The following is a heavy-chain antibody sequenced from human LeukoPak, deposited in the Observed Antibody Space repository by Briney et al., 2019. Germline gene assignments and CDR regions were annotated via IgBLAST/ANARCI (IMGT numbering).Heavy chain of an antibody. CDR3: ARDLHGYTKFDY. Sequence: PGGSLRLSCAASGFTFSSYWMNWVRQAPGKGLEWVSSISSSSSYIYYADSVKGRFTISRDNAKNSLYLQMNSLRAEDTAVYYCARDLHGYTKFDYWGQGTLVTVSS. D-gene: IGHD5-18*01. CDR1: GFTFSSYW. V-gene: IGHV3-21*01. J-gene: IGHJ4*02. CDR2: ISSSSSYI.